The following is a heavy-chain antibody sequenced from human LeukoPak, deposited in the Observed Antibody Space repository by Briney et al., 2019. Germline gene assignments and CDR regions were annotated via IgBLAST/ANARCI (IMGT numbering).Heavy chain of an antibody. CDR2: VYYSGTT. D-gene: IGHD2-2*01. V-gene: IGHV4-39*01. CDR1: GGSISSNNYY. CDR3: ARRGSSEWFDP. Sequence: SEPLSLTCTVSGGSISSNNYYWGWIRQPPGKGLEWFGSVYYSGTTYYNPSLKSRVAISIDTSENQFSLKLSSVTAADTAVYYCARRGSSEWFDPWGQGTLVPVSS. J-gene: IGHJ5*02.